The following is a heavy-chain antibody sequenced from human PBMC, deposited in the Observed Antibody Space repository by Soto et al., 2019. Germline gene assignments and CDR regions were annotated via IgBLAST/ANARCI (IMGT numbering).Heavy chain of an antibody. CDR3: ARHPDYCSGGSCYFGYFDY. CDR2: IYYSGST. D-gene: IGHD2-15*01. V-gene: IGHV4-59*08. J-gene: IGHJ4*02. CDR1: GGSIRSYY. Sequence: ASETLSLTCPVSGGSIRSYYWSWIRQPPGKGLEWIGYIYYSGSTNYNPSLKSRVTISVDTSKNQFSLKLSSVTAADTAVYYCARHPDYCSGGSCYFGYFDYWGQGALVTSPQ.